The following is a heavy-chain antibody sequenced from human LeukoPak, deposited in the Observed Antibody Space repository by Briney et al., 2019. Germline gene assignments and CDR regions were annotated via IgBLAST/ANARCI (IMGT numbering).Heavy chain of an antibody. CDR3: ARENSGSYYQFDC. CDR1: GFTFSDYY. CDR2: IKQDGSEK. V-gene: IGHV3-7*01. J-gene: IGHJ4*02. D-gene: IGHD1-26*01. Sequence: GGSLRLSCVASGFTFSDYYMRWGRQPPGGGGEGGANIKQDGSEKYYVDSVKGRFTISRDNAKNSLFLQMNSLRAEDTAVYYCARENSGSYYQFDCWGQGTLVTVSS.